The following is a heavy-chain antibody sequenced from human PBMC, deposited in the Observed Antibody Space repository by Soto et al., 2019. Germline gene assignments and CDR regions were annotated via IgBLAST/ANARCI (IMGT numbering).Heavy chain of an antibody. CDR3: ARQRCTADNCYVRATWFDP. D-gene: IGHD1-20*01. J-gene: IGHJ5*02. CDR2: IFYSGIT. CDR1: GGAFSGYY. Sequence: SETLSLTCAVYGGAFSGYYWTWVRQTPGKGLEWIGYIFYSGITNYNPSLKSRVTMSVDTSKNHFSLKLSSVTAADTAIYYCARQRCTADNCYVRATWFDPWGPGTLVTVSS. V-gene: IGHV4-59*08.